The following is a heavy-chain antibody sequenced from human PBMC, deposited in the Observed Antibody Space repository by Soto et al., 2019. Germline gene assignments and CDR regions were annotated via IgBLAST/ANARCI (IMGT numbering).Heavy chain of an antibody. J-gene: IGHJ4*02. CDR3: ARVGIVVVPAARRRLDY. CDR1: GYTFTSYG. Sequence: QVQLVQSGAEVKKPGASVKVSCKASGYTFTSYGISWVRQAPGQGLEWMGWISAYNGNTNYAQKLQGRVTMTTDTSTSTAYMALRSLRSDDTAVYYCARVGIVVVPAARRRLDYWGQGTLVTVSS. V-gene: IGHV1-18*01. D-gene: IGHD2-2*01. CDR2: ISAYNGNT.